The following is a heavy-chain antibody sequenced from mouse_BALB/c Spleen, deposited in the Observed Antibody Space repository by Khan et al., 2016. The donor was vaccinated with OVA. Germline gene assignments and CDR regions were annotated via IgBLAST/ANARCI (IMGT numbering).Heavy chain of an antibody. CDR1: GYTFSTYW. CDR3: TRGTTAPYVMDY. J-gene: IGHJ4*01. CDR2: IYPGSGSP. Sequence: LQQPGSELVSPGASVKLSCKTSGYTFSTYWMHWVKQRPGQGLKWIGNIYPGSGSPNYDEKFKSKATLTVDKSSTTAYMQLSSLTSEDSAVYYCTRGTTAPYVMDYWGQGTSVTVSS. D-gene: IGHD1-2*01. V-gene: IGHV1S22*01.